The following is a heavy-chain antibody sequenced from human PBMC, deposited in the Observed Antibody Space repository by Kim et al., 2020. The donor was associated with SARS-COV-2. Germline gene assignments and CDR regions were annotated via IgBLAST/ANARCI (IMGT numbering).Heavy chain of an antibody. J-gene: IGHJ6*02. V-gene: IGHV4-34*01. CDR3: ARGVTNYYYYGMDV. Sequence: NPPLKSRVTISVDTSKNQFSLKLSSVTAADTAVYYCARGVTNYYYYGMDVWGQGTTVTVSS.